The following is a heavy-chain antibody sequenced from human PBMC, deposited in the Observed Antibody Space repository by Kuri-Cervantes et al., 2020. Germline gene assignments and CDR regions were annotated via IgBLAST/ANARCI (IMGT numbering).Heavy chain of an antibody. V-gene: IGHV4-4*02. CDR2: IYHSGST. J-gene: IGHJ2*01. D-gene: IGHD4-17*01. CDR3: ARVFGDYGDRYFDL. Sequence: SETLSLTCAVSGGSISSSNWWSWVRQPPGKGLEWIGEIYHSGSTNYNPSLKSQVTISVDKSKNQFSLKLSSVTAADTAVYYCARVFGDYGDRYFDLWGRGTLVTVSS. CDR1: GGSISSSNW.